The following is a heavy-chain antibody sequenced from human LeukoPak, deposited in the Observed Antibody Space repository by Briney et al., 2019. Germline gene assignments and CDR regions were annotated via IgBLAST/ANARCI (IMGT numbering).Heavy chain of an antibody. V-gene: IGHV5-51*01. J-gene: IGHJ4*02. Sequence: GESLKISCKGSGYSFTSYWIGWVRQMPGKGLEWMGIIYPGDSDTRYSPSFQGQVAFSADKSVNTAYLQWSSLKASDSAMYYCAGFEVNHEDSSSFYYFDHWGQGTLVTVSS. D-gene: IGHD3-22*01. CDR2: IYPGDSDT. CDR1: GYSFTSYW. CDR3: AGFEVNHEDSSSFYYFDH.